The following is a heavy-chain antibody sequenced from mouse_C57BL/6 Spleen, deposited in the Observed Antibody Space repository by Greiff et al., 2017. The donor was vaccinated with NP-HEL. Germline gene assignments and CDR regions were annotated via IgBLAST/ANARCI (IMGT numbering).Heavy chain of an antibody. V-gene: IGHV1-4*01. CDR2: INPSSGYT. D-gene: IGHD1-1*01. J-gene: IGHJ2*01. CDR3: ARGLLNYFDY. CDR1: GYTFTSYT. Sequence: VQLQESGAELARPGASVKMSCKASGYTFTSYTMHWVKQRPGQGLEWIGYINPSSGYTKYNQKFKDKATLTADKSSSTAYMQLSSLTSEDSAVYYCARGLLNYFDYWGQGTTLTVSS.